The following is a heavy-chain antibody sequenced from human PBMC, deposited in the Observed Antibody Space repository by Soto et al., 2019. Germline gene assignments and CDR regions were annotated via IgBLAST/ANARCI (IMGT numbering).Heavy chain of an antibody. V-gene: IGHV3-23*01. CDR2: ISGGGSTT. D-gene: IGHD2-8*01. J-gene: IGHJ5*01. CDR3: AKEPEIFLMVHADSDA. Sequence: GGSLRLSCAASGFNCAKFAMKWVRQAPGKGLEWVSAISGGGSTTYYADSVKGRFTISRDNSRNTVHLQIDSLRAEDTAIYYCAKEPEIFLMVHADSDACGQGMSDTVSS. CDR1: GFNCAKFA.